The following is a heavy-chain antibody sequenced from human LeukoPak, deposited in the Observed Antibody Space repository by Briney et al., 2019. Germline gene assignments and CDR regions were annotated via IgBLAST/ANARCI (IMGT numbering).Heavy chain of an antibody. J-gene: IGHJ3*02. D-gene: IGHD3-22*01. V-gene: IGHV1-46*01. CDR3: ARDDSLVGITMIVVDDTPSDAFDI. CDR1: GYTFTSYY. Sequence: GASVKVSCKASGYTFTSYYMHWVRQAPGQGLEWMGIINPSGGSTSYAQKFQGRVTMTRDMSTSTVYMELRSLRSEDTAVYYCARDDSLVGITMIVVDDTPSDAFDIWGQGTMVTVSS. CDR2: INPSGGST.